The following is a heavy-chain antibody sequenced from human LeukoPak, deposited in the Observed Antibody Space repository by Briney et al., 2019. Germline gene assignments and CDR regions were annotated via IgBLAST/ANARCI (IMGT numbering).Heavy chain of an antibody. CDR2: ISGSGGST. D-gene: IGHD3-10*01. CDR1: GFTFSSYA. J-gene: IGHJ4*02. V-gene: IGHV3-23*01. Sequence: GGSLRLSCAASGFTFSSYAMSWVRQAPGKGLEWVSAISGSGGSTYYADSVKGRFTISRDNYKNTLYLQMNSLRAEDTAVYYCAAGGRKTIPGNYWGQGTLVTVSS. CDR3: AAGGRKTIPGNY.